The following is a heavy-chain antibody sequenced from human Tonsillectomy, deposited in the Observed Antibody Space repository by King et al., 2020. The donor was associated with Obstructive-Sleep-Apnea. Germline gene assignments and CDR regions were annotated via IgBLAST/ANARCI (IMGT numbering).Heavy chain of an antibody. Sequence: VQLVESGGGVVQPGRSLRLSCAASGFTFRSYAMHWVRQAPGKGLEWVAVISYDGSNKYYTDSVKGRFTISRDNSNNTLYLQMNSLRTEDTAVYYCARDPLAYCGGDCYSPDYWGQGTLVTVSS. J-gene: IGHJ4*02. V-gene: IGHV3-30*04. CDR3: ARDPLAYCGGDCYSPDY. D-gene: IGHD2-21*02. CDR2: ISYDGSNK. CDR1: GFTFRSYA.